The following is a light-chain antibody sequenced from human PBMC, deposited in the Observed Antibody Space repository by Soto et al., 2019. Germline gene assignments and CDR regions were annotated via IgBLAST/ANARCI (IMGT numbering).Light chain of an antibody. V-gene: IGKV3-20*01. CDR1: QSLTNSF. J-gene: IGKJ4*01. CDR3: QQYGSSPLT. CDR2: DTS. Sequence: EFVLTQSPGTLSLSPGERATLSCRASQSLTNSFIAWYQQKPGQAPRLLIYDTSSRASGIPDRFSGSGSGTDFTLTISRLEPEDFAVYYCQQYGSSPLTFGGGTKVDIK.